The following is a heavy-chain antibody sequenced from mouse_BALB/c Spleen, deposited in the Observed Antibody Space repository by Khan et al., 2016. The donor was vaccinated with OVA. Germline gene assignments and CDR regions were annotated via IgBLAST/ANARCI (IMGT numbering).Heavy chain of an antibody. V-gene: IGHV5-9*03. CDR2: ISSGGDNT. J-gene: IGHJ3*01. CDR1: GFTFSSYT. Sequence: EVELVESGGGLVKPGGSLKLSCAASGFTFSSYTMSWVRQTPEKRLEWVATISSGGDNTYYPDSVKGRFTISRDNAKNNLYLQMSSLRSEDKASYYCARSNYGTFAYWGQGTLVTVSA. CDR3: ARSNYGTFAY. D-gene: IGHD2-1*01.